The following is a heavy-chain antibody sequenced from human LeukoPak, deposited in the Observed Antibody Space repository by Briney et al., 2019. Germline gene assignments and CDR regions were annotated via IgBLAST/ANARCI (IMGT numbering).Heavy chain of an antibody. V-gene: IGHV3-21*01. J-gene: IGHJ5*02. Sequence: GGSLRLSCAASGFTFSSHSMNWVRQAPGKGLEWVSSISSSSSYIYYADSVKGRFSVSRDNAKNSLYLQMNSLRAEDTAVYYCAREMYSTGWYGKRFDPWGQGTLVTVSS. CDR3: AREMYSTGWYGKRFDP. CDR2: ISSSSSYI. CDR1: GFTFSSHS. D-gene: IGHD6-19*01.